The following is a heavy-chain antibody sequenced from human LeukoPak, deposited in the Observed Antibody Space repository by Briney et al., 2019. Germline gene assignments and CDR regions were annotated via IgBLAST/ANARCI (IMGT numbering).Heavy chain of an antibody. Sequence: ASVKVSCKASGYTFTGYYMHWVRQAPGQGLEWMGWINPNSGNTGYAQKFQGRVTITRNTSISTAYMELSSLRSEDTAVYYCARGENWNTRGAFDIWGQGTMVTVSS. V-gene: IGHV1-8*03. J-gene: IGHJ3*02. CDR3: ARGENWNTRGAFDI. CDR2: INPNSGNT. CDR1: GYTFTGYY. D-gene: IGHD1/OR15-1a*01.